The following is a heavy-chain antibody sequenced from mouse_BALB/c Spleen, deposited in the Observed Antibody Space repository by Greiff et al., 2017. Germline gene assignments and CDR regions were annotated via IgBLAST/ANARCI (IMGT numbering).Heavy chain of an antibody. D-gene: IGHD1-2*01. V-gene: IGHV2-9*02. Sequence: QVQLKESGPGLVAPSQSLSITCTVSGFSLTSYGVHWVRQPPGKGLEWLGVIWAGGSTNYNSALMSRLSISKDNSKSQVFLKMNSLQTDDTAMYYCAREGFITTATGYFDVWGAGTTVTVSS. J-gene: IGHJ1*01. CDR3: AREGFITTATGYFDV. CDR2: IWAGGST. CDR1: GFSLTSYG.